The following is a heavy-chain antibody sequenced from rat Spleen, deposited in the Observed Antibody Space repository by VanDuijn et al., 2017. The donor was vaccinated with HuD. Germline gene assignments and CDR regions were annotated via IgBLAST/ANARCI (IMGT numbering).Heavy chain of an antibody. V-gene: IGHV10-5*01. Sequence: VQLVESGGGLVQPKESLKFSCAASGFTFSDAAMYWVRQAPGKGLEWVARMRTKTYNHAAYYADSVKGRFTISRDDSKSMVYLQMDDLETEDTAMYYCTAMGKGYWGQGVMVTVSS. D-gene: IGHD1-7*01. CDR1: GFTFSDAA. J-gene: IGHJ2*01. CDR3: TAMGKGY. CDR2: MRTKTYNHAA.